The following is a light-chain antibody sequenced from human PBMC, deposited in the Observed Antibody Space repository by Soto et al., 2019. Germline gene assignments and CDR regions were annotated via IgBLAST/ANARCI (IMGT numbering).Light chain of an antibody. CDR3: GTWDSSLSAVV. J-gene: IGLJ2*01. CDR2: DNN. V-gene: IGLV1-51*01. CDR1: SSNIGNIY. Sequence: QSVLTQPPSVSAAPGQTVTISCSGSSSNIGNIYLSWYQQLPGTAPKLLIYDNNKRPSGIPDRFSGSKSGTSATLGITGLQTGDEADYYCGTWDSSLSAVVFGGGTKLTVL.